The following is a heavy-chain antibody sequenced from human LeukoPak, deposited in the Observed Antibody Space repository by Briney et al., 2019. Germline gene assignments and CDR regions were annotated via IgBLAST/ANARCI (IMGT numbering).Heavy chain of an antibody. V-gene: IGHV4-30-4*01. CDR2: IYYSGST. CDR3: ARVGANTTPAFDY. D-gene: IGHD1-26*01. J-gene: IGHJ4*02. CDR1: GGSISSGDYY. Sequence: SETLSLTCTVSGGSISSGDYYWSWIRQPPGKGLEWIGYIYYSGSTYYNPSLKSRVTISVDTSKNQFSLKLSSVTAADTAVYYCARVGANTTPAFDYWGQGTPVTVSS.